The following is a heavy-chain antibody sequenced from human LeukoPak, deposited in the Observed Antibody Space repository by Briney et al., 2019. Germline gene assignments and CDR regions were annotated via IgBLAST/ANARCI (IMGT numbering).Heavy chain of an antibody. D-gene: IGHD3-10*01. CDR3: ARDGSYGEGLWGYYFDY. J-gene: IGHJ4*02. Sequence: PGGSLRLSCAASGFTFSSYAMSWVRQAPGKGLEWVSAISGSGGSTYYADSVKGRFTISRDNSKNTLYLQMNSLRAEDTAVYYCARDGSYGEGLWGYYFDYWGQGTLVTVSS. V-gene: IGHV3-23*01. CDR1: GFTFSSYA. CDR2: ISGSGGST.